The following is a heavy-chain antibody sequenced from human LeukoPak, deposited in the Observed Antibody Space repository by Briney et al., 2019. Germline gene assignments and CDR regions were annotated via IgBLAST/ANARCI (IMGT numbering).Heavy chain of an antibody. D-gene: IGHD3-22*01. CDR1: GGSINSYY. Sequence: KPSETLSLTCTVSGGSINSYYWSGIRQPPGKGLEWIGYIYYSGSTNYNPSLKSRVTMSVDTSKNQFSLKLSSVTAADTAVYYCARDRYHYDSSGYYIVSFFDYWGQGALVTVSS. V-gene: IGHV4-59*01. J-gene: IGHJ4*02. CDR3: ARDRYHYDSSGYYIVSFFDY. CDR2: IYYSGST.